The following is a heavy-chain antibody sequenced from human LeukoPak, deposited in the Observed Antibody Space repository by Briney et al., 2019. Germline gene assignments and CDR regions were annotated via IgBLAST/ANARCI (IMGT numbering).Heavy chain of an antibody. CDR2: IYYSGST. CDR3: VRSYGDYVDY. J-gene: IGHJ4*02. D-gene: IGHD4-17*01. Sequence: SETLSLTCTVSGGSISSYYWSWIRQPPGKGLEWIGYIYYSGSTNYNPSLKSRVTISVDTSKNQFSLKLSSVTAADTAVYYCVRSYGDYVDYWGQGTLVTVSS. V-gene: IGHV4-59*01. CDR1: GGSISSYY.